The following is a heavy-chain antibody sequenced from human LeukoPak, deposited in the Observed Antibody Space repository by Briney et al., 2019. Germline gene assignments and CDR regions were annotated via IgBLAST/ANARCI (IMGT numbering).Heavy chain of an antibody. D-gene: IGHD3-9*01. CDR1: GGSISSSSYY. Sequence: SETLSLTCTVSGGSISSSSYYWGWMRQPPGKGLEGVGCFYYSCYTYYDPSLKSRVTISVDTSNDQFSLRLSCVTAADPAVYYCERAPPNLRYFDWLLYFDYWGQGTLVTVSS. V-gene: IGHV4-39*01. J-gene: IGHJ4*02. CDR2: FYYSCYT. CDR3: ERAPPNLRYFDWLLYFDY.